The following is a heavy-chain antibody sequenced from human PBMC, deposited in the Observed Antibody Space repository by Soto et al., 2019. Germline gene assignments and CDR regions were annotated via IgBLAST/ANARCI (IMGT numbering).Heavy chain of an antibody. D-gene: IGHD2-21*02. V-gene: IGHV1-69*02. CDR3: ARRRYCCAYCYSHYYDGMDV. CDR2: IIPILGIT. Sequence: QVQLVQSGAELKKPGSSVKVSCRASGDTFSSYTVSWVRQAPGQGLEWMGRIIPILGITNYAQKFQGRVTITADKSRTTSYKELNTLRSHATAIYYCARRRYCCAYCYSHYYDGMDVWGQGTSVTVSS. J-gene: IGHJ6*02. CDR1: GDTFSSYT.